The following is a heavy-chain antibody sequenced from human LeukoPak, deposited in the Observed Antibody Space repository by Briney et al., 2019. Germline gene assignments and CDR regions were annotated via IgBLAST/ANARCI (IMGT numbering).Heavy chain of an antibody. CDR1: GFTFDDYA. Sequence: PGGSLSLSCAASGFTFDDYAMHWVRQAPGKGLEWVSGISWNSGSIGYADSVKGRFTISRGNAKNSLYLQMNSLRAEDTALYYCAKGSLYSYGYRYYFDYWGQGTLVTVSS. D-gene: IGHD5-18*01. CDR2: ISWNSGSI. J-gene: IGHJ4*02. V-gene: IGHV3-9*01. CDR3: AKGSLYSYGYRYYFDY.